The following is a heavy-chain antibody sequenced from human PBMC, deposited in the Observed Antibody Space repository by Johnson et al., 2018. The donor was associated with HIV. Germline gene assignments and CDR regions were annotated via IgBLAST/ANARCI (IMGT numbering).Heavy chain of an antibody. D-gene: IGHD5-18*01. CDR1: GFTFDDYA. CDR2: ISWNSGSI. Sequence: VQLVESGGGLVKPGGSLRLSCAASGFTFDDYAMHWVRQAPGKGLEWVSGISWNSGSIGYADSVKGRFTISRDNAKNSLYLQMNSLRAEDTGLYYCAKGCGSAMVPFAFDIWGQGTMVTVSS. J-gene: IGHJ3*02. V-gene: IGHV3-9*01. CDR3: AKGCGSAMVPFAFDI.